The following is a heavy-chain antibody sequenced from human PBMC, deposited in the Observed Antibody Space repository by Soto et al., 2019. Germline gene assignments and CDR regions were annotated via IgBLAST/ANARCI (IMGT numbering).Heavy chain of an antibody. V-gene: IGHV3-23*01. CDR3: AKSYDSSGYYFSWYFDL. Sequence: GGSLRLSCAASGFTFSSYAMSWVRQAPGKGLEWVSAISGSGGSTYYADSVKGRFTISRDNSKNTLYLQMNSLRAEDTAVYYCAKSYDSSGYYFSWYFDLWGRGTLVTVSS. CDR2: ISGSGGST. D-gene: IGHD3-22*01. J-gene: IGHJ2*01. CDR1: GFTFSSYA.